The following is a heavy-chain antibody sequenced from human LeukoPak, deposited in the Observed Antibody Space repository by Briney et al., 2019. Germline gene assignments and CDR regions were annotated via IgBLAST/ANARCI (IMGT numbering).Heavy chain of an antibody. D-gene: IGHD3-10*01. V-gene: IGHV1-8*01. Sequence: ASVTVSYKASGYTFTSYDINWVGQATGQGLEWMGWMNPNSGNTGYAQKFQGRVTITRKTSIRTAYMEVRSLTSEDTAVYYCVRGYKGRITMVRGRYYYYYMDVWGKGTTVTISS. CDR1: GYTFTSYD. CDR3: VRGYKGRITMVRGRYYYYYMDV. CDR2: MNPNSGNT. J-gene: IGHJ6*03.